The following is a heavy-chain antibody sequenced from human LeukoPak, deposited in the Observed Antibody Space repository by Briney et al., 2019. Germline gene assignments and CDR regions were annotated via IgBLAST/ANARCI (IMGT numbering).Heavy chain of an antibody. Sequence: GGSLRLSCAASGNYWMHWVRQAPGKGLVWVSHINNDGSWTSYADSVKGRFTISKDNAKNTVYLQMNNLRAEDTAVYYCVSFYETYWGRGTLVTVSS. V-gene: IGHV3-74*01. J-gene: IGHJ4*02. D-gene: IGHD2-2*01. CDR1: GNYW. CDR3: VSFYETY. CDR2: INNDGSWT.